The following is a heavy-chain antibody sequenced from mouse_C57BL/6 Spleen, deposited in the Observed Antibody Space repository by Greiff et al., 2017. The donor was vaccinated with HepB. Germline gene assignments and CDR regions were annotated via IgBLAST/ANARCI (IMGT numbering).Heavy chain of an antibody. D-gene: IGHD2-4*01. Sequence: EVQLQQSGAELVRPGASVKLSCTASGFNIKDDYMHWVKQRPEQGLEWIGWIDPENGDTAYASKFQGKATITADPSSNTAYRQLSSLTSEDTAVYYCTTGAYHDWFAYWGQGTLVTVSA. J-gene: IGHJ3*01. CDR2: IDPENGDT. CDR1: GFNIKDDY. V-gene: IGHV14-4*01. CDR3: TTGAYHDWFAY.